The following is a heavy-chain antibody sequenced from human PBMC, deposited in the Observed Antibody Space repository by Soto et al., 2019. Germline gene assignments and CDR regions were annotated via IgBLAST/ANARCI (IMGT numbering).Heavy chain of an antibody. CDR1: GGSISSGGYS. D-gene: IGHD4-17*01. CDR2: IYHSGST. V-gene: IGHV4-30-2*01. CDR3: ARAVTTVTTRDY. J-gene: IGHJ4*02. Sequence: QLQLQESGSGLVKPSQTLSLTCAVSGGSISSGGYSWSWIRQPPGKGLEWIGYIYHSGSTYYNPYPTGQLTISGDTAQNQFCLKLSSVTAADTAVYYCARAVTTVTTRDYWGQGTLVTVSS.